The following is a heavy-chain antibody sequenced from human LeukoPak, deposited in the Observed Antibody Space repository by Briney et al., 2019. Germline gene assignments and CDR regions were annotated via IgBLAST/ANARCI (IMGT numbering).Heavy chain of an antibody. CDR2: IYYSGST. D-gene: IGHD2-2*01. CDR1: GGSISSYY. V-gene: IGHV4-59*01. J-gene: IGHJ5*02. Sequence: PSETLSLTCTVSGGSISSYYWSWIRQPPGKGLEWIGYIYYSGSTNYNPSLKSRVTISVDTSKNQFSLKLSSVTAADTAVYYCARGLSTSWRWFDPWGQGTLVTVSS. CDR3: ARGLSTSWRWFDP.